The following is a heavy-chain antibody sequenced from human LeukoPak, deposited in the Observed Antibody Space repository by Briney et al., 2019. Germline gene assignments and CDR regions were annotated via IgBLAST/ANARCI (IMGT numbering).Heavy chain of an antibody. D-gene: IGHD5-12*01. CDR1: GFTFSSYW. J-gene: IGHJ4*02. CDR2: IKQDGSEK. V-gene: IGHV3-7*01. Sequence: GGSLRLSCAASGFTFSSYWMSWVRQAPGKGLEWVANIKQDGSEKYYVDSVKGRFTISRDNAKNSLYLQMNSLRAEDTAVYYCARDGGYSGYDYDYFDYWGQGTLVTVSS. CDR3: ARDGGYSGYDYDYFDY.